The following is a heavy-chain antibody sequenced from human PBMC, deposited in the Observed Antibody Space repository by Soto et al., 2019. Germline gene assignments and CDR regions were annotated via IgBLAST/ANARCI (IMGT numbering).Heavy chain of an antibody. Sequence: EVQLVESGGGLVQPGGSLRLSCAASGFTFSSYWMSWVRQAPGKGLEWVANIKQDGSEKYYVDSVKGRFTISRVNAKNSLYLQMNSLRAEDTAVYYCARLDYTWGSPPGYWGQGTLVTVSS. D-gene: IGHD3-16*01. V-gene: IGHV3-7*01. CDR1: GFTFSSYW. CDR2: IKQDGSEK. CDR3: ARLDYTWGSPPGY. J-gene: IGHJ4*02.